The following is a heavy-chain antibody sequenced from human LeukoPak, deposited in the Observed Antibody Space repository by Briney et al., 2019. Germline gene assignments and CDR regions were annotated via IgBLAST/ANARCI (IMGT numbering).Heavy chain of an antibody. J-gene: IGHJ5*02. CDR2: ISYDGSTK. CDR1: GFTFSSYA. D-gene: IGHD1-26*01. Sequence: GGSPRLSCAASGFTFSSYAMHWVRQAPGKGLEWVALISYDGSTKYYADSVKGRFTISRDDSKNTLYLQMNSLRGEDTAVYYCARGDSGSYSWFDPWGQGTLVTVSS. CDR3: ARGDSGSYSWFDP. V-gene: IGHV3-30-3*01.